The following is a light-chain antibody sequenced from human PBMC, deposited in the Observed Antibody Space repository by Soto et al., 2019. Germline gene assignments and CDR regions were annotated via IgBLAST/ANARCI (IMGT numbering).Light chain of an antibody. V-gene: IGKV1-17*01. CDR2: GAS. CDR1: QGIRND. CDR3: EQYGSSPL. J-gene: IGKJ4*01. Sequence: DSLMAQSASCLSLSVGDRVNITCRASQGIRNDLGWYQQKPGKAPKRLIYGASSRATGIPDRFSDSGSGTDFTLTISRLEPEDFVVYYWEQYGSSPLFGGGTKVDIK.